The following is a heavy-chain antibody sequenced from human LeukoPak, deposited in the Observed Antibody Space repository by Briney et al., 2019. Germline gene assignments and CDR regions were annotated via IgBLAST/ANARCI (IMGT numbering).Heavy chain of an antibody. CDR3: ATTRRYSSSWDRGFFDY. J-gene: IGHJ4*02. CDR2: ITGIGDDT. CDR1: GFTFSPYV. V-gene: IGHV3-23*01. D-gene: IGHD6-13*01. Sequence: GGSLRLSCAASGFTFSPYVMSWVRQAPGKGLEWVSAITGIGDDTYDADSVKGRFLISRDHSTNTLYLQMNSLRADGTAVYYCATTRRYSSSWDRGFFDYWGQGTLVTVSS.